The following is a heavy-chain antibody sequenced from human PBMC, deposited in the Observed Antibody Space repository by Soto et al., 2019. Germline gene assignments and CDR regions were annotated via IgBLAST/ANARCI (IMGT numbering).Heavy chain of an antibody. CDR2: ISGSGGST. D-gene: IGHD1-26*01. Sequence: PGGSLRLSCAASGFTFSSYAMSGVRQAPGQWLEWVSAISGSGGSTYYADSVKVRFTISRDNSKSTLYLQMNSMRAEDTAVYYCAKDARTVGSRTLRGYNWFDPWGQGTLVTVSS. J-gene: IGHJ5*02. CDR3: AKDARTVGSRTLRGYNWFDP. V-gene: IGHV3-23*01. CDR1: GFTFSSYA.